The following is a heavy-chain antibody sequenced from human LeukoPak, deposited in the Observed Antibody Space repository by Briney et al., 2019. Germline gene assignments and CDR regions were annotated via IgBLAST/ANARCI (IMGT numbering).Heavy chain of an antibody. D-gene: IGHD3-22*01. Sequence: ASVKVSCKASGYTLTELSVHWVRQAPGKGLEWMGNFDPKDGDTIYAQRFQGRVTITADKSTSTAYMELSSLRSEDTAVYYCAREYRSYDSSGYYSWGQGTLVTVSS. CDR3: AREYRSYDSSGYYS. CDR1: GYTLTELS. V-gene: IGHV1-24*01. CDR2: FDPKDGDT. J-gene: IGHJ4*02.